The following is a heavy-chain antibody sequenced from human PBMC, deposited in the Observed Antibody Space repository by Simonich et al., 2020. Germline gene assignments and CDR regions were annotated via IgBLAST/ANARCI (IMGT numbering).Heavy chain of an antibody. CDR2: IYYRGST. D-gene: IGHD7-27*01. CDR3: ARAGPITGDRRIDY. CDR1: VGSISSYY. Sequence: QVQLQESGPGLVKPSETLSLTCTVSVGSISSYYWSWIRQPPGKGLEWIGYIYYRGSTNYNPSLKSRVTISVDTSKNQFALKLSSVTAADTAVYYCARAGPITGDRRIDYWGQGTLVTVSS. V-gene: IGHV4-59*01. J-gene: IGHJ4*02.